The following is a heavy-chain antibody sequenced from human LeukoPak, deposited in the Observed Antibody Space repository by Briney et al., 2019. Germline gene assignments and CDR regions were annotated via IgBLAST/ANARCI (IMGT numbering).Heavy chain of an antibody. CDR3: ATSWVITMMNLGAFDI. V-gene: IGHV4-4*02. D-gene: IGHD3-22*01. J-gene: IGHJ3*02. CDR1: GGSISSSNW. CDR2: IYHSGST. Sequence: SETLSLTCAVSGGSISSSNWWSWVRQPPGKGLEWIGEIYHSGSTNYNPSLKSRVTISVDKSKNQFSLKLSSVTAADTAVYYCATSWVITMMNLGAFDIWGQGTMVAVSS.